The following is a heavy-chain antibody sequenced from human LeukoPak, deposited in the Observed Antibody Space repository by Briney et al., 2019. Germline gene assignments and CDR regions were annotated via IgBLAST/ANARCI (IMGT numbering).Heavy chain of an antibody. CDR1: GFTVGSNY. Sequence: GGSLRLSCAASGFTVGSNYMSWVRQAPGKGLEWVSVIYSGGSTYYADSVKGRFTISRDNSKNTLYLQMNSLRAEDTAVYYCARDFRGTLDYWGQGTLVTVSS. CDR3: ARDFRGTLDY. J-gene: IGHJ4*02. D-gene: IGHD1-1*01. CDR2: IYSGGST. V-gene: IGHV3-66*01.